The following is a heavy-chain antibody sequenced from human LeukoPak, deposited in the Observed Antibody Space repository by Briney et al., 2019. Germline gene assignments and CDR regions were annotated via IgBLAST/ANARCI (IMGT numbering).Heavy chain of an antibody. Sequence: PSETLSLTCAVSGYSISSGYYWGWIRHPPGKGLEWIESIYHSGTTYYNPSLKSRVTISVDTSKNQFSLKLTSVTAADTAVYYCARAYYFDDSGGYVYFDYWGQGTLVTVSS. V-gene: IGHV4-38-2*01. D-gene: IGHD3-22*01. CDR2: IYHSGTT. J-gene: IGHJ4*02. CDR3: ARAYYFDDSGGYVYFDY. CDR1: GYSISSGYY.